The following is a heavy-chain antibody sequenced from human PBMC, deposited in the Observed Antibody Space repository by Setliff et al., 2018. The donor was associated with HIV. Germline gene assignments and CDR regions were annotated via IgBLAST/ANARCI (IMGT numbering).Heavy chain of an antibody. V-gene: IGHV4-38-2*02. CDR2: IYHTGST. CDR1: GYSISSGYY. D-gene: IGHD6-19*01. J-gene: IGHJ4*02. Sequence: SETLSLTCAVSGYSISSGYYWGWIRQPPGKGLEWIGSIYHTGSTYYNPSLKSRVTITIDTSKNQFSLKLNSVTAADTAMYYCARDGGSSGWYFVLGYSDYWGPGTLVTVSS. CDR3: ARDGGSSGWYFVLGYSDY.